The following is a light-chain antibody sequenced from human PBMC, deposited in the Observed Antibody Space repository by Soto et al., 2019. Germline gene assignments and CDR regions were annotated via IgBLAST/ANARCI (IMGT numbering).Light chain of an antibody. CDR2: DAF. CDR3: QQRNRWPPVT. J-gene: IGKJ4*01. V-gene: IGKV3-11*01. CDR1: PSVSNS. Sequence: ESVLTQSPATLSLSPGERATLSCRASPSVSNSLAWYQHKPGQAPRLLIYDAFNRATGVPTRFSGSGSGTGFTLTISSLEPEDFAVYYCQQRNRWPPVTFGGGTRVEIK.